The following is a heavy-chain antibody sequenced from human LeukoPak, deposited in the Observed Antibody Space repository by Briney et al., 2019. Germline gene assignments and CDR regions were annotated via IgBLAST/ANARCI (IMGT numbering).Heavy chain of an antibody. Sequence: SETLSLTCTVSGGSISSYYWSWIRQPPGKGLEWIGYIYYSGSTKYNPSLKSRVTISLDTSKNQFSLKLRSVTAADTAVYYCARSQLRSRLDPWGQGTLVTVSS. D-gene: IGHD3-3*01. CDR1: GGSISSYY. V-gene: IGHV4-59*08. CDR2: IYYSGST. CDR3: ARSQLRSRLDP. J-gene: IGHJ5*02.